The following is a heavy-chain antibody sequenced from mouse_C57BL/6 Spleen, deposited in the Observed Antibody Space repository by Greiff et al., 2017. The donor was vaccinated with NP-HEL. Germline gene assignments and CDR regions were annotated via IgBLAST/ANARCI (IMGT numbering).Heavy chain of an antibody. CDR3: VREGDSSGWDYAMDY. V-gene: IGHV10-3*01. CDR2: IRSKSSNYAT. Sequence: EVQLVESGGGLVQPKGSLKLSCAASGFTFNTYAMHWVRQAPGKGLEWVARIRSKSSNYATYYADSVKDRFTISRDDSQSMLYLQMNNLKTEDTAMYYCVREGDSSGWDYAMDYWGQGTSVTVSS. J-gene: IGHJ4*01. D-gene: IGHD3-2*02. CDR1: GFTFNTYA.